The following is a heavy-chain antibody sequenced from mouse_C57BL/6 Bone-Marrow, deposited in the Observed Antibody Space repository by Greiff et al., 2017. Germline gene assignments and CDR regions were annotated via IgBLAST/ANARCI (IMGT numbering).Heavy chain of an antibody. CDR1: GYTFTDYY. D-gene: IGHD1-1*01. V-gene: IGHV1-26*01. J-gene: IGHJ1*03. CDR2: INPNNGGT. Sequence: VQLQQSGPELVKPGASVKISCKASGYTFTDYYMNWVKQSHGKSLEWIGDINPNNGGTSYNQKFKGKATLTVDKSSSTAYMELRSLTSEDSAVYYCARRLLRPPYWYFDVWGTRTTVTVSS. CDR3: ARRLLRPPYWYFDV.